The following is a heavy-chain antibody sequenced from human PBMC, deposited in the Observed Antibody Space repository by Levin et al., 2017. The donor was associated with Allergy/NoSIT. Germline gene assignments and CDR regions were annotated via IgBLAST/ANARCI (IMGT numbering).Heavy chain of an antibody. V-gene: IGHV1-69*04. D-gene: IGHD2-21*02. CDR2: IIPILGIA. CDR3: VVRGGHIVVVTPSPLLDY. CDR1: GGTFSSYA. J-gene: IGHJ4*02. Sequence: RASVKVSCKASGGTFSSYAISWVRQAPGQGLEWMGRIIPILGIANYAQKFQGRVTITADKSTSTAYMELSSLRSEDTAVYYCVVRGGHIVVVTPSPLLDYWGQGTLVTVSS.